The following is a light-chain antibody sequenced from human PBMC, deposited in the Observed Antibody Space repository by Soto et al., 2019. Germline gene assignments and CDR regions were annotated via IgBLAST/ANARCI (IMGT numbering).Light chain of an antibody. Sequence: QSVLTQSPSASGTPGQRFTISCSGSRSNIGTYTVNWYQQLPGTAPTLLIYRNHQRPSGVPDRFSGSKSGTSASLAISGPQSEDEADYYCAAWDDSLRAVVFGGGTKVTVL. V-gene: IGLV1-44*01. J-gene: IGLJ2*01. CDR1: RSNIGTYT. CDR2: RNH. CDR3: AAWDDSLRAVV.